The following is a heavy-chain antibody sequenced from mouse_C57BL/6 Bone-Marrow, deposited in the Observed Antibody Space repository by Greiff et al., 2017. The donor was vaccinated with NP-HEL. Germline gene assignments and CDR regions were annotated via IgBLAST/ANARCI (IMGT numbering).Heavy chain of an antibody. CDR1: GYTFTSYW. V-gene: IGHV1-7*01. CDR3: ASAIYYGNYDWYFDV. Sequence: VQLVESGAELAKPGASVKLSCKASGYTFTSYWMHWVKQRPGQGLEWIGYITPSSGYTKYNQKFKDKATLTADKSSSTAYMQLSSLTYEDSAVYYCASAIYYGNYDWYFDVWGTETTVTVSS. J-gene: IGHJ1*03. D-gene: IGHD2-1*01. CDR2: ITPSSGYT.